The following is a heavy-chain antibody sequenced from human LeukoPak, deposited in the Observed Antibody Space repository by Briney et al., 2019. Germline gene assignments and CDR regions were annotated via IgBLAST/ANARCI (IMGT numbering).Heavy chain of an antibody. J-gene: IGHJ4*02. D-gene: IGHD3-10*01. CDR2: ISSNGGST. CDR3: ARDQAGSGHYADY. V-gene: IGHV3-64*01. CDR1: GFTFSSYA. Sequence: GGSLRLSCAASGFTFSSYAMHWVRQAPGKGLEYVSGISSNGGSTYYANSVKGRFTISRDNSKNTLYLQMGSLRAEDMAVYYCARDQAGSGHYADYWGQGTLVTVSS.